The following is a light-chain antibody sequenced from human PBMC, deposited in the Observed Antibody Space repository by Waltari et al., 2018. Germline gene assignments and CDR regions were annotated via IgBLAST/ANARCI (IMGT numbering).Light chain of an antibody. V-gene: IGKV3-20*01. J-gene: IGKJ4*01. CDR1: QSGTSNY. CDR3: QQYGSSPLT. Sequence: ENVLKQSPGTLSLTPGERDTLPCRASQSGTSNYLAWYQQKPGQAPRLHMYTASSRASGIPYRFSGSGSGTDFTLTISRLEPEDFAVYYCQQYGSSPLTFGGGTKVEIK. CDR2: TAS.